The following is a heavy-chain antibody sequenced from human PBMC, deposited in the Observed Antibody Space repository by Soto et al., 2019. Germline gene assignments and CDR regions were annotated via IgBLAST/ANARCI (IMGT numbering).Heavy chain of an antibody. CDR1: GYTFTSYG. CDR3: ATHSPTFDY. V-gene: IGHV1-18*01. CDR2: ITTDKGKT. J-gene: IGHJ4*02. D-gene: IGHD2-15*01. Sequence: QVQLVQSGPEVKKPGASVKVSCKTSGYTFTSYGITWVRQAPGQGLEWMGWITTDKGKTTYAQKFQGRVTMTTDISTSTASMELRSLRSLSTAVYSCATHSPTFDYWGQGTLVTVSS.